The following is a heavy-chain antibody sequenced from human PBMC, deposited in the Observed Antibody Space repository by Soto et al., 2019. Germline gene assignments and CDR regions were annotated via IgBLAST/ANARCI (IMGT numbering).Heavy chain of an antibody. J-gene: IGHJ5*02. D-gene: IGHD3-22*01. CDR3: ARHGITYYYDSSGYSRWFDH. CDR2: IYYSGST. Sequence: PSGTLSLTCTVSGGSISSYYWSWIRQPPGKGLEWIGYIYYSGSTNYNPSLKSRVTISVDTSKNQFSLKLSSVTAADTAVYYCARHGITYYYDSSGYSRWFDHWGQGTLVTVSS. V-gene: IGHV4-59*01. CDR1: GGSISSYY.